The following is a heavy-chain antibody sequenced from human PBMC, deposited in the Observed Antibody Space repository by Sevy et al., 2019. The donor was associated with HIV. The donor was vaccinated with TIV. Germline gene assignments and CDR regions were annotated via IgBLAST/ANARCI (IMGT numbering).Heavy chain of an antibody. V-gene: IGHV3-11*01. CDR2: ISSRDNTI. CDR3: AREGSLRYFDL. Sequence: GGSLRPSCGASGFTFRDYYMSWIRQAPGRGLEWVSYISSRDNTIYYADSVKGRFTISRDNAKNSLYLQMNSLRAEDTALYYCAREGSLRYFDLWGRGTLVTVSS. J-gene: IGHJ2*01. D-gene: IGHD3-10*01. CDR1: GFTFRDYY.